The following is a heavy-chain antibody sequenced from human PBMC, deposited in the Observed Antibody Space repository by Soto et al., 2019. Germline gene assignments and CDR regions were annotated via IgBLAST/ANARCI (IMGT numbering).Heavy chain of an antibody. V-gene: IGHV4-34*01. Sequence: PSETLSLTCAVYGGSFSGYYWSWIRQPPGKGLEWIGEINHSGSTNYNPSLKSRVTISVDTSKNQFSLKLSSVTAADTAVYYCARVVRFVEFDPWGQGTRVTVSS. CDR2: INHSGST. CDR1: GGSFSGYY. CDR3: ARVVRFVEFDP. D-gene: IGHD3-3*01. J-gene: IGHJ5*02.